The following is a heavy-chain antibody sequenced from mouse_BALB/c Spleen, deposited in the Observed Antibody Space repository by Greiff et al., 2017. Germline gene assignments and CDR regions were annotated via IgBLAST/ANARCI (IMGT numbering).Heavy chain of an antibody. V-gene: IGHV5-6*02. J-gene: IGHJ3*01. Sequence: EVKLVESGGDLVKPGGSLKLSCAASGFTFSSYGMSWVRQTPDKRLEWVATISSGGSYTYYPDSVKWRFTISRDNAKNTLYLQMSSLKSEDTAMYYCASRSTMITTAFAYWGQGTLVTVSA. CDR1: GFTFSSYG. CDR2: ISSGGSYT. CDR3: ASRSTMITTAFAY. D-gene: IGHD2-4*01.